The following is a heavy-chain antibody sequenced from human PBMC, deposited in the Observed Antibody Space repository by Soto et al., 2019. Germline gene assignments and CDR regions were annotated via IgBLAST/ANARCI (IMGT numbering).Heavy chain of an antibody. CDR3: AKETIDYDILTGYYSADYYYGMDV. Sequence: GGSLRLSCAASGFTFSSYAMSWVRQAPGKGLEWVSAICGSGVSTYYADSVKGRFTISRDNSKNTLYLQMNSLRAEDTAVYYCAKETIDYDILTGYYSADYYYGMDVWGQGTTVTVSS. CDR1: GFTFSSYA. V-gene: IGHV3-23*01. J-gene: IGHJ6*02. CDR2: ICGSGVST. D-gene: IGHD3-9*01.